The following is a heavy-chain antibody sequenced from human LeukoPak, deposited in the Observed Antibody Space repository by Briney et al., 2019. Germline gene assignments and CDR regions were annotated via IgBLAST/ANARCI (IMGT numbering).Heavy chain of an antibody. D-gene: IGHD2-21*02. V-gene: IGHV1-2*02. Sequence: ASVKVSCKASGYTFTGYYMHWVRQAPGQGLEWMGWINPNSGGTNYAQKFQGRVTMTRDTSTSTAYMELRSLRSDDTAVYYCARTQDVTYYYYYMDVWGKGTTVTVSS. CDR2: INPNSGGT. J-gene: IGHJ6*03. CDR1: GYTFTGYY. CDR3: ARTQDVTYYYYYMDV.